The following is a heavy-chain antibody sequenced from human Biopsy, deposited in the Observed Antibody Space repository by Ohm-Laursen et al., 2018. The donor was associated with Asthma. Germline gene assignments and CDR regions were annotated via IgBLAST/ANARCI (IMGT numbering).Heavy chain of an antibody. Sequence: SVKVSCKSLGGTFNTYVIGWARQAPGEGLEWMGGINSVFGTTTYPQKFQDRVTITSDDSTSTVYMELSSLRSEDTAVYYCARKAGSCISRTCYSLDFWGQGTLGTVSS. CDR2: INSVFGTT. V-gene: IGHV1-69*13. D-gene: IGHD2-2*01. CDR3: ARKAGSCISRTCYSLDF. J-gene: IGHJ4*02. CDR1: GGTFNTYV.